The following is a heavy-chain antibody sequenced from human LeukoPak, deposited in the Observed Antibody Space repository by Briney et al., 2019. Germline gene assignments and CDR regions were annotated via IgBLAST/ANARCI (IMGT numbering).Heavy chain of an antibody. D-gene: IGHD6-19*01. CDR1: GFTFTKYW. J-gene: IGHJ4*02. V-gene: IGHV3-74*01. CDR2: INTDGTVT. Sequence: GGSLRLSCAASGFTFTKYWMLWVRQAPGKGLESVSRINTDGTVTTYAHSVKGRFTVSRDNADNTMFLQMNSVRDEDTAVYYCATKQWLAPPPDSWGQGTPVTVSS. CDR3: ATKQWLAPPPDS.